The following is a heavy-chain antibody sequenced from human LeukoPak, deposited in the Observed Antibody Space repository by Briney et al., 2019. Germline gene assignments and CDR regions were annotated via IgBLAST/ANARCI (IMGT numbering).Heavy chain of an antibody. J-gene: IGHJ4*02. CDR3: ARDPSLALAGTPFDY. V-gene: IGHV3-48*03. CDR1: GFTFSSYE. CDR2: ISNSGDSI. Sequence: GGSLRLSCAASGFTFSSYEMNWLRQAPGKGPEWVSYISNSGDSIYYADSVKGRFTISRDNAKNLLYLQMNSLRADDTAVYYCARDPSLALAGTPFDYCDQGTRVTVSS. D-gene: IGHD6-19*01.